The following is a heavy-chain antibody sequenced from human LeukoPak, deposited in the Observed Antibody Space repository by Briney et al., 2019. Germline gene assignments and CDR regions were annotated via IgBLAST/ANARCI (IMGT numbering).Heavy chain of an antibody. J-gene: IGHJ4*02. CDR1: GFTFSSYW. V-gene: IGHV3-7*01. D-gene: IGHD1-26*01. CDR2: IKQDGSEK. CDR3: ARSPYSGSFLGGY. Sequence: PGGSLRLSCAASGFTFSSYWMSWVRQAPGKGLEGVANIKQDGSEKYYVDSVKGRFTISRDNAKNSLYLQMNSLRAEDTAVYYCARSPYSGSFLGGYWGQGTLVTVSS.